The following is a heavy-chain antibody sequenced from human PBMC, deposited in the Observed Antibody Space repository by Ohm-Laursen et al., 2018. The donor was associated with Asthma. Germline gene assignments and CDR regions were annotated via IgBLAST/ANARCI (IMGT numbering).Heavy chain of an antibody. V-gene: IGHV1-8*01. J-gene: IGHJ6*02. CDR3: ARDSNYDYYYYGMDV. CDR2: MNPNSGNT. CDR1: GYTFTSYD. D-gene: IGHD4-11*01. Sequence: GASVKVSCKASGYTFTSYDINWVRQATGQGLEWMGWMNPNSGNTGYAQKFQGRVTMTRNTSISTAYMELSSLRSEDTAVYYCARDSNYDYYYYGMDVWGQGTTVTVSS.